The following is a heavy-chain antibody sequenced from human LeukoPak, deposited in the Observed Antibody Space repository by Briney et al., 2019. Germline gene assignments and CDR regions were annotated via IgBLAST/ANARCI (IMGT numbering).Heavy chain of an antibody. V-gene: IGHV1-69*13. CDR2: IIPIFGTA. CDR3: ASTVAVAGNWYYFDY. D-gene: IGHD6-19*01. CDR1: GGTFSSYA. J-gene: IGHJ4*02. Sequence: GASVKVSCKASGGTFSSYAISWVRQAPGQGLEWMGGIIPIFGTANYAQKFQGRVTITADESTSTAYMELSSLGSEDTAVYYCASTVAVAGNWYYFDYWGQGTLVTVSS.